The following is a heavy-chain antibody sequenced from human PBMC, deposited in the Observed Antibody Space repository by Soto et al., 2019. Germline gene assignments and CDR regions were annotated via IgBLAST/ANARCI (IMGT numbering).Heavy chain of an antibody. CDR1: GGSISSSGYY. CDR3: ARAYYYDSSGQYGINWFDP. V-gene: IGHV4-39*01. D-gene: IGHD3-22*01. J-gene: IGHJ5*02. Sequence: TLSLTCTVSGGSISSSGYYWGWIRQPPGKGLEWIANVYFSGTTYYDPSLKSRVTISVDTPKNQISLRLSSVTAADTAVYYCARAYYYDSSGQYGINWFDPWGQGTLVTVSS. CDR2: VYFSGTT.